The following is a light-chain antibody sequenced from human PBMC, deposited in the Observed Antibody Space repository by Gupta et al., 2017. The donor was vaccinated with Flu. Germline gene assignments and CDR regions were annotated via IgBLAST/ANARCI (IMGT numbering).Light chain of an antibody. Sequence: SPVPLSMSPGERAARSCSASQSVSNSFAWYQQNPGQTPRLLIYDISHRATSGSDRFSGSGYGTDFTLTSSIREPDDFAVYYWQHRSNWQTFGQGTKVEIK. V-gene: IGKV3-11*01. CDR1: QSVSNS. CDR3: QHRSNWQT. CDR2: DIS. J-gene: IGKJ1*01.